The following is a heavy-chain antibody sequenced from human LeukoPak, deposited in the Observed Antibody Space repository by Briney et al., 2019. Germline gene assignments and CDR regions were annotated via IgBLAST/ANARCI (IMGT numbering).Heavy chain of an antibody. D-gene: IGHD3-10*01. CDR3: ANSRGYGSGNL. CDR1: GFTVSSNY. V-gene: IGHV3-23*01. CDR2: VSGSGDRT. Sequence: GGSLRLSYAATGFTVSSNYMSWVRQAPGKGLEWISAVSGSGDRTFYAGSVKGRFTISRDNSKNIVYLRMNSLRAEDTAVYFCANSRGYGSGNLWGQGTLVTVSS. J-gene: IGHJ4*02.